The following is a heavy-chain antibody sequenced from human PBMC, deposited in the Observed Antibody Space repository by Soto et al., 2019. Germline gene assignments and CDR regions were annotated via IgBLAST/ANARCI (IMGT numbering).Heavy chain of an antibody. CDR3: TTTYGSGSYRPIDY. D-gene: IGHD3-10*01. Sequence: GGSLILSCAASGFTFSNAWMSWVRQAPGKGLEWVGRIKSKTDGGTTDYAAPVKGRFTISRDDSKNTLYLQMNSLKTEDTAVYYCTTTYGSGSYRPIDYWGQGTLVTVSS. CDR1: GFTFSNAW. CDR2: IKSKTDGGTT. J-gene: IGHJ4*02. V-gene: IGHV3-15*01.